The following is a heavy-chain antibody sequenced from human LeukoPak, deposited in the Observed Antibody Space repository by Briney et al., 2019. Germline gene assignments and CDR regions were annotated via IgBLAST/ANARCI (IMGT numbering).Heavy chain of an antibody. D-gene: IGHD3-10*01. CDR3: ARGTSMVRGEA. CDR2: IIPIFGTA. V-gene: IGHV1-69*13. CDR1: GGTFSSYA. Sequence: ASVKVSCKASGGTFSSYAISWVRQAPGQGLEWMGGIIPIFGTANYAQKSQGRVTITADESTSTAYMELSSLRSEDTAVYYCARGTSMVRGEAWGQGTLVTVSS. J-gene: IGHJ5*02.